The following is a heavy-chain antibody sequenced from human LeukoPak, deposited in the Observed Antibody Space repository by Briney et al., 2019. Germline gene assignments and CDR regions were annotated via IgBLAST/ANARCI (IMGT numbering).Heavy chain of an antibody. CDR1: GFTFSRHG. J-gene: IGHJ4*02. CDR3: ARDGAGYSSG. Sequence: GGSLRLSCAASGFTFSRHGMHWVRQAPGKGLEWVALIWYDGSNEDYADSVKGRFTISRDNAKNSLYLQMNSLRAEDTAVYYCARDGAGYSSGWGQGTLVTVSS. CDR2: IWYDGSNE. V-gene: IGHV3-33*01. D-gene: IGHD6-19*01.